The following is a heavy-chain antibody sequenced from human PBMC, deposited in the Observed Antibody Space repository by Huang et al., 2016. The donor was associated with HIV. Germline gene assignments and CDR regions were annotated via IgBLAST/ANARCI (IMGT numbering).Heavy chain of an antibody. CDR1: GGTFSKYA. CDR3: ARGQLGSYGDYDVLY. J-gene: IGHJ4*02. D-gene: IGHD4-17*01. Sequence: QVQLVQSGAEVKTPGSSVKVSCKASGGTFSKYAISWVRQAPGQGLEWMGGIIPRFGTPNYARKFQGRVTITADDSTSTTYVEVSRLRSEDTALYYCARGQLGSYGDYDVLYWGQGTLVTVSS. V-gene: IGHV1-69*13. CDR2: IIPRFGTP.